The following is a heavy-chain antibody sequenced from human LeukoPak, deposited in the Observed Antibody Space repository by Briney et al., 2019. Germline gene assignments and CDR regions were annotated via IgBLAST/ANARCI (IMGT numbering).Heavy chain of an antibody. CDR3: ARGTLGSGRVPRNWFDP. CDR2: ISGSSTTI. J-gene: IGHJ5*02. D-gene: IGHD3-10*01. CDR1: GFTFSDYY. Sequence: GSLRLSCAASGFTFSDYYMSWIRQAAGKGLEWLAYISGSSTTIYYADSVKGRFTISRDNAKNSLYLQMNSLRAEDTAVYYCARGTLGSGRVPRNWFDPWGQGTLVTVSS. V-gene: IGHV3-11*01.